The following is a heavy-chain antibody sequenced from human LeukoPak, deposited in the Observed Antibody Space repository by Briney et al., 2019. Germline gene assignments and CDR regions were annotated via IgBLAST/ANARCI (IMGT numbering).Heavy chain of an antibody. CDR1: GYTFTSYG. Sequence: ASVKVSCEASGYTFTSYGISWVRQAPGQGLEWMGWISAYNGNTNYAQKLQGRVTMTTDTSTSTAYMELSSLRSEDTAVYYCARRSLRNSSGWYLYYFDYWGQGTLVTVSS. CDR3: ARRSLRNSSGWYLYYFDY. CDR2: ISAYNGNT. V-gene: IGHV1-18*01. J-gene: IGHJ4*02. D-gene: IGHD6-19*01.